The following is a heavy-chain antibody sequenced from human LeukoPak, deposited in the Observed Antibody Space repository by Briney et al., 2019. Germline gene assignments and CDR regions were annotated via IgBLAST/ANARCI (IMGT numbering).Heavy chain of an antibody. J-gene: IGHJ3*02. D-gene: IGHD3-22*01. CDR1: GGSISSSNW. CDR2: IYHSGST. Sequence: KPSETLSLTCTVSGGSISSSNWWSWVRQPPGKGLEWIGEIYHSGSTNYNPSLKSRVTISVDKSKNQFSLKLSSVTAADTAVYYCARTYYYDSSSHQVAAFDIWGQGTMVTVSS. V-gene: IGHV4-4*02. CDR3: ARTYYYDSSSHQVAAFDI.